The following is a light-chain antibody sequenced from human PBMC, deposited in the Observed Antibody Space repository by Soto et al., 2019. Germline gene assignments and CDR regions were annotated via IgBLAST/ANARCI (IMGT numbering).Light chain of an antibody. CDR3: QQYGSSPPLT. V-gene: IGKV3-20*01. Sequence: EIVLTQSPGTLSLSPGERATLSCRASQSVSNTYLAWYQQKPGQAPRLLIYGASSRAPGIPDRFSGSGSGTDFTLTISRLEPEDFAVYYCQQYGSSPPLTCGGGTKVEIK. CDR2: GAS. CDR1: QSVSNTY. J-gene: IGKJ4*01.